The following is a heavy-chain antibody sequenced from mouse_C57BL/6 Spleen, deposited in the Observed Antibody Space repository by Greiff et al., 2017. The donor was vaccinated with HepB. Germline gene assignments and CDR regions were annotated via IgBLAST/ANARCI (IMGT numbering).Heavy chain of an antibody. CDR1: GYTFTSYW. D-gene: IGHD2-3*01. J-gene: IGHJ2*01. V-gene: IGHV1-52*01. CDR3: ARGRGGYSDY. CDR2: IDPSDSET. Sequence: QVQLKQPGAELVRPGSSVKLSCKASGYTFTSYWMHWVKQRPIQGLEWIGNIDPSDSETHYNQKFKDKATLTVDKSSSTAYMQLSSLTSEDSAVYYCARGRGGYSDYWGQGTTLTVSS.